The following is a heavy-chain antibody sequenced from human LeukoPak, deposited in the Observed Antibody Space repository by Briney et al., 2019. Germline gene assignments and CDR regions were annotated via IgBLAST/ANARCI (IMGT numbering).Heavy chain of an antibody. CDR2: ISSSSRLI. Sequence: GGSLRLSCAASGFGFTFVSYNLIWVRQAPGKGLEWVSYISSSSRLIYYADSVKGRFTISRDNANSSLYLQMNSLRDEDTAVYYCAASGSFSSFGYWGQGTLVTVSS. D-gene: IGHD3-10*01. J-gene: IGHJ4*02. CDR3: AASGSFSSFGY. V-gene: IGHV3-48*02. CDR1: GFGFTFVSYN.